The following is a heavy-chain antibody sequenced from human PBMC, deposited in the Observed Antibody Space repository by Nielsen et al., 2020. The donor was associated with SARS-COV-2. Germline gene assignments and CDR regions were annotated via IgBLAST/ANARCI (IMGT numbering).Heavy chain of an antibody. D-gene: IGHD2-2*01. J-gene: IGHJ3*02. V-gene: IGHV4-34*01. CDR2: INHSGST. CDR1: GGSFSGYY. Sequence: SETLSLTCAVYGGSFSGYYWSWIRQPPGKGLEWIGEINHSGSTNYNPSLKSRVTISVDTSKNQFSLKLSSVTAADTAVYYCARYCSSTSCSSLGAFDIWGQGTMVTVSS. CDR3: ARYCSSTSCSSLGAFDI.